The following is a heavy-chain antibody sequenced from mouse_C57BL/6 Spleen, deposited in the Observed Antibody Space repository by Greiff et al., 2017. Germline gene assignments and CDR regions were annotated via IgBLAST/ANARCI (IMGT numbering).Heavy chain of an antibody. Sequence: VQLQQSGPELVKPGASVQISCKASGYAFSSSWMNWVKQRPGKGLEWSGRIYPGDGDPNYNGKFKGKATLTADNSYSPAYMQLSSLTSEDSAVYFCASSGSWFAYWGQGTLVTVSA. CDR1: GYAFSSSW. CDR3: ASSGSWFAY. V-gene: IGHV1-82*01. CDR2: IYPGDGDP. D-gene: IGHD3-2*02. J-gene: IGHJ3*01.